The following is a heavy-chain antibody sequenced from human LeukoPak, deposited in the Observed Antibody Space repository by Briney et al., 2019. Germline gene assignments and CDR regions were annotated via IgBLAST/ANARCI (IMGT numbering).Heavy chain of an antibody. J-gene: IGHJ4*02. Sequence: ASVKVSCKASGYTFTSYGISWVRQAPGQGLEWMGWISAYNGNINYAQKLQGRVTMTTDTSTSTAYMELRSLRSDDTAVYYCARDIAYDYVWGSYRGNYFDYWGQGTLVTASS. CDR3: ARDIAYDYVWGSYRGNYFDY. D-gene: IGHD3-16*02. CDR2: ISAYNGNI. CDR1: GYTFTSYG. V-gene: IGHV1-18*01.